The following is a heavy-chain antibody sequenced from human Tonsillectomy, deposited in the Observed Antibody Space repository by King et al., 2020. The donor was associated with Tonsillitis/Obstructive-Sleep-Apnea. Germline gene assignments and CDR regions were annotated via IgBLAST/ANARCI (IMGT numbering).Heavy chain of an antibody. Sequence: VQLVESGGGLVQPGGSLRLSCAASGFSFSSYDMHWVRLVIGKGLEWVSSIGTAGNTYYPGSVKGRFTISRENAKNSLHLQMNGLRAGDTAVYYCARAESVGGPMFDPRGQGTLVTVSS. CDR1: GFSFSSYD. D-gene: IGHD2-21*01. CDR3: ARAESVGGPMFDP. V-gene: IGHV3-13*01. J-gene: IGHJ5*02. CDR2: IGTAGNT.